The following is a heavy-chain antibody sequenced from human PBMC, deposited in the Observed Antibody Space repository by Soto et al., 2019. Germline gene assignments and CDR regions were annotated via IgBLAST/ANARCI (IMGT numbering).Heavy chain of an antibody. D-gene: IGHD2-2*01. CDR3: AKDQAVVPAAADY. CDR2: IYPGDSET. Sequence: GESLKISCQTSGYTFSSNWIGWVRQMPGKGLEWMGIIYPGDSETRYSPSFQGQVTISADRSFSTAYLQMNSLRAEDTAVYYCAKDQAVVPAAADYWGQGTLVTVSS. V-gene: IGHV5-51*01. CDR1: GYTFSSNW. J-gene: IGHJ4*02.